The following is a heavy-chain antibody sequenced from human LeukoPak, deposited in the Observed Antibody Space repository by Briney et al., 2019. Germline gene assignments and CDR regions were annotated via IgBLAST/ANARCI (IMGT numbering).Heavy chain of an antibody. CDR2: IIPIFGTA. J-gene: IGHJ3*02. CDR3: ASRLTDYGSGSYYRAFDI. Sequence: SVKVSCKASGGTFSSYAISWVRQAPGQGLEWMGGIIPIFGTANYAQKFQGRVTITADESTRTAYMELSSLRSENTAVYYCASRLTDYGSGSYYRAFDIWGQGTMVTVSS. V-gene: IGHV1-69*13. D-gene: IGHD3-10*01. CDR1: GGTFSSYA.